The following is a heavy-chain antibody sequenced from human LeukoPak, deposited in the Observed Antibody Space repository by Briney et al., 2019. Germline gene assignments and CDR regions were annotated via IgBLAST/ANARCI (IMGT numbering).Heavy chain of an antibody. V-gene: IGHV4-61*01. CDR2: IYYSGST. D-gene: IGHD4-11*01. J-gene: IGHJ4*02. CDR1: GGSVSSGTCY. CDR3: ARMYSNYFDY. Sequence: PSETLSLTCTVSGGSVSSGTCYWSWIRQPPGKGLEWIGFIYYSGSTNYNPSLKSRVTISVDTSKNQFSLKLSSVTAADTAVYYCARMYSNYFDYWGQGTLVTVSS.